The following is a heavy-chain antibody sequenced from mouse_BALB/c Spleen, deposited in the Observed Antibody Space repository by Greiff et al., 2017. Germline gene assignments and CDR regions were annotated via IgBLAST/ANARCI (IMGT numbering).Heavy chain of an antibody. J-gene: IGHJ3*01. CDR1: GFTFSSYA. CDR3: ARGRDYGYNVFAY. Sequence: EVKLMESGGGLVKPGGSLKLSCAASGFTFSSYAMSWVRQTPEKRLEWVASISSGGSTYYPDSVKGRFTISRDNARNILYLQMSSLRSEDTAMYYCARGRDYGYNVFAYWGQGTLVTVSA. V-gene: IGHV5-6-5*01. D-gene: IGHD1-2*01. CDR2: ISSGGST.